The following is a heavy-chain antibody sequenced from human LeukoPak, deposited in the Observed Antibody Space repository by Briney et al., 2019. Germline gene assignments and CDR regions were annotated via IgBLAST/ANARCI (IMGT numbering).Heavy chain of an antibody. CDR1: GGSISSGSYY. Sequence: PSQTLSLTCTVSGGSISSGSYYWSRIRQPAGKGLEWIGRIYTSGSTNYNPSLKSRVTISVDTSKNQFSLKLSSVTAADTAVYYCARGGPSYYYDSSGYPDNWFDPWGQGTLVTVSS. J-gene: IGHJ5*02. CDR2: IYTSGST. CDR3: ARGGPSYYYDSSGYPDNWFDP. V-gene: IGHV4-61*02. D-gene: IGHD3-22*01.